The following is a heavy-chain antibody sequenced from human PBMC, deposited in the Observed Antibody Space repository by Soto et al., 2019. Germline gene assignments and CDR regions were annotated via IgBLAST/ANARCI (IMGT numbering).Heavy chain of an antibody. V-gene: IGHV4-30-4*01. D-gene: IGHD5-18*01. Sequence: SETLSLTCTVSGDSISSDDYYWNWIRQPPGKGLEWIGYIYYSGGTYYNPSLKSRVSISIDTSKNQFSLELSSVTAADTAVYFCARELGGYSYGPGDVYWGQGTLVTVSS. CDR2: IYYSGGT. J-gene: IGHJ4*02. CDR1: GDSISSDDYY. CDR3: ARELGGYSYGPGDVY.